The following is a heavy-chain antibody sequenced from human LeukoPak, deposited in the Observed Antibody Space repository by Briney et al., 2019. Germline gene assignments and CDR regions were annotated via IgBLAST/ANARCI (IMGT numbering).Heavy chain of an antibody. J-gene: IGHJ4*02. CDR1: GFTFSTYG. D-gene: IGHD2-2*01. CDR2: ISYDGSNK. Sequence: PGRSLRLSCTASGFTFSTYGMHWVRQAPGKGLEWVAVISYDGSNKYYADSVKGRFTISRDNSKNTLYLQMNSLRAEDTAVYYCAKGRYCSSTSCYGGFDYWGQGTLVTVSS. CDR3: AKGRYCSSTSCYGGFDY. V-gene: IGHV3-30*18.